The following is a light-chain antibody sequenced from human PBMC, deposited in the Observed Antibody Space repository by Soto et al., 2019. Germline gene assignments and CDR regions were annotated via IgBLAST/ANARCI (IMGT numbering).Light chain of an antibody. Sequence: EIVLTQSPATLSLSPGERATLSCRASQSVSGYLAWYQQKPGQAPRLLIYDASKRATGIPARFSGSGFGTDYTLTISSLEPEDFALYYCQQYGSSPITFGQGTRLEI. CDR1: QSVSGY. V-gene: IGKV3-11*01. CDR2: DAS. J-gene: IGKJ5*01. CDR3: QQYGSSPIT.